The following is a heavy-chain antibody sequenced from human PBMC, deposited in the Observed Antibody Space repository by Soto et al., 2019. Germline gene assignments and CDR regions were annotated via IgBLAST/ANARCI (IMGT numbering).Heavy chain of an antibody. V-gene: IGHV1-69*08. CDR2: IIPILGIA. CDR1: GGTFSSYT. Sequence: QVQLVQSGAEVKKPGSSVKVSCKASGGTFSSYTISWVRQAPGQGLEWMGRIIPILGIANYAQKFQGRVTITADKATSTDYMELSSLRSEDTAVYYSARDSQTGYSGYDYRVHPNEYWGQGTLVTVCS. CDR3: ARDSQTGYSGYDYRVHPNEY. D-gene: IGHD5-12*01. J-gene: IGHJ4*02.